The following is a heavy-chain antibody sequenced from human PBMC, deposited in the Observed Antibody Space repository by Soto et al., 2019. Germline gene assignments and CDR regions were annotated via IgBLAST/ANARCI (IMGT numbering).Heavy chain of an antibody. D-gene: IGHD2-15*01. CDR1: GGSFSGYY. V-gene: IGHV4-34*01. Sequence: QVQLQQWGAGLLKPSETLSLTCAVYGGSFSGYYWSWIRQPPGKGLEWIGEINHSGSTNYNPSLKSRVTISVDTSKNQFSLKLSSVTAADTAVYYCARGWVVAATRSLDYWGQGTLVTVSS. CDR3: ARGWVVAATRSLDY. CDR2: INHSGST. J-gene: IGHJ4*02.